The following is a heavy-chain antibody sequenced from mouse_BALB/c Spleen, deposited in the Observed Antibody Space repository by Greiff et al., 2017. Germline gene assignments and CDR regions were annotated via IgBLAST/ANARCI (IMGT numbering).Heavy chain of an antibody. V-gene: IGHV1-55*01. CDR3: AGGRRMDYYAMDY. Sequence: LVESGAELVKPGASVKMSCKASGYTFTSYWINWVKQRPGQGLEWIGDIYPGRGITNYNEKFKSKATLTLDTSSSTAYMQLSSLTSEDSAVYYCAGGRRMDYYAMDYWGQGTSVTVSS. CDR1: GYTFTSYW. J-gene: IGHJ4*01. CDR2: IYPGRGIT.